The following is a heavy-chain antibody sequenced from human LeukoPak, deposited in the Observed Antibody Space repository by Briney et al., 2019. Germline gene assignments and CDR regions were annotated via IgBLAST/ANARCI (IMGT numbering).Heavy chain of an antibody. V-gene: IGHV3-21*01. CDR3: AELGITMIGGV. J-gene: IGHJ6*04. CDR2: ISSSSSYI. D-gene: IGHD3-10*02. Sequence: GGSLRLSCAASGFTFSSYSMNWVCQPPGKVLEWVSSISSSSSYIYYADSVKGRFTISRDNAKNSLYLQMNSLRAEDTAVYYCAELGITMIGGVWGKGTTVTISS. CDR1: GFTFSSYS.